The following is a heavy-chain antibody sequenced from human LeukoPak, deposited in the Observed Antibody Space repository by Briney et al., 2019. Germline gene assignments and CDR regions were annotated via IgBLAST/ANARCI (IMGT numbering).Heavy chain of an antibody. V-gene: IGHV1-2*06. CDR3: ATSYIDSDY. Sequence: ASVKVSCKASGYTFTGYDMHWVRQAPGQGLEWMGRINPNSGGTNYAQKFQGRVTMNRDTSISTAYMELSRLRSDDTALYYCATSYIDSDYWGEGTVVTVSS. CDR1: GYTFTGYD. D-gene: IGHD2-2*02. CDR2: INPNSGGT. J-gene: IGHJ4*02.